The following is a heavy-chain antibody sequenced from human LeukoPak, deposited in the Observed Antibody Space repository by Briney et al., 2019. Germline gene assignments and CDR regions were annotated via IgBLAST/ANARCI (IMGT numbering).Heavy chain of an antibody. D-gene: IGHD4-23*01. CDR3: AKDIYGGADFEVYYYYYGMDV. V-gene: IGHV3-43*02. CDR2: ISGDGGST. Sequence: PGGSLRLSCAASGFTFDDYAMHWVRQAPGKGLEWVCLISGDGGSTYYADSVKGRFTISRDNSKNSLYLQMNSLRTEDTALYYCAKDIYGGADFEVYYYYYGMDVWGQGTTVTVSS. CDR1: GFTFDDYA. J-gene: IGHJ6*02.